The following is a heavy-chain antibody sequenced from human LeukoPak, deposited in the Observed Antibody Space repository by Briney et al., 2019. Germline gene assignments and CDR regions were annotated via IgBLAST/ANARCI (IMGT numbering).Heavy chain of an antibody. J-gene: IGHJ5*02. CDR3: ARHDPGWFDT. V-gene: IGHV4-59*08. D-gene: IGHD7-27*01. CDR2: IHYSGST. Sequence: SETLSLTCTVSGGSISSSYWSWIRQPPGKGLEWIGYIHYSGSTNYNPSLKGRATISVDTSKAHFSLKLSSATATDTAAYYCARHDPGWFDTWGQGTLVTVSS. CDR1: GGSISSSY.